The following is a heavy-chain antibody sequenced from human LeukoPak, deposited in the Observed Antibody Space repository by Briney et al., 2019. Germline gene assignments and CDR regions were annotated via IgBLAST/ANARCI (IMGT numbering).Heavy chain of an antibody. CDR2: ISGSGGTT. CDR3: AKSLGRDGNSWDAFDI. V-gene: IGHV3-23*01. Sequence: SGGSLRLSCAASGFTFVGYAMSWVRQAPGKGLEWVSAISGSGGTTYYADSMKGRFTISRDNSKNTLYLQMNRLRAEDTAVYYCAKSLGRDGNSWDAFDIWGQGTMVTVSS. D-gene: IGHD5-24*01. CDR1: GFTFVGYA. J-gene: IGHJ3*02.